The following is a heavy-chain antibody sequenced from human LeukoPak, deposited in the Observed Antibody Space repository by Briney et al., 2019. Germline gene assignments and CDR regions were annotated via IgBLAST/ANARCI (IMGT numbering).Heavy chain of an antibody. CDR3: ARHASDDYGDYGHDY. D-gene: IGHD4-17*01. V-gene: IGHV4-59*08. CDR2: IYYSGST. J-gene: IGHJ4*02. CDR1: GGSISGYY. Sequence: SETLSLTCTVSGGSISGYYWSWIRQPPGKGLEWIGDIYYSGSTNYNPSLKSRVTISVDTSKNQFSLKLSSVTAADTAVYYCARHASDDYGDYGHDYWGQGTLVTVSS.